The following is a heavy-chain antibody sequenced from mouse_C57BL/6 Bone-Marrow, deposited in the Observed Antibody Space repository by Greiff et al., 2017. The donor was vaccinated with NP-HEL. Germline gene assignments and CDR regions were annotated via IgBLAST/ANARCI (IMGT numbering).Heavy chain of an antibody. CDR1: GFTFSSYA. Sequence: EVHLVESGGGLVKPGGSLKLSCAASGFTFSSYAMSWVRQTPEKRLEWVATISDGGSYTYYPDNVKGRFTISRDNAKNNLYLQMSHLKSEDTAMYYCARDYYGSSWGYFDVWGTGTTVTVSS. D-gene: IGHD1-1*01. V-gene: IGHV5-4*01. CDR2: ISDGGSYT. J-gene: IGHJ1*03. CDR3: ARDYYGSSWGYFDV.